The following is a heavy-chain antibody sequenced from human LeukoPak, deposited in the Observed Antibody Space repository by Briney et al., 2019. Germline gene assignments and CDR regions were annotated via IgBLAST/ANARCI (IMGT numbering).Heavy chain of an antibody. D-gene: IGHD1-26*01. V-gene: IGHV3-7*01. CDR1: GFTFSSYW. Sequence: GGSLRLSCAASGFTFSSYWMTWVRQAPGKGLEWVANIKQDGSEKYYVDSVKGRFTISRDNAKNSLYLQMNSLRAEDTAVYYCARSPYTESYYGDALDIWGQGTTVTVSS. CDR2: IKQDGSEK. J-gene: IGHJ3*02. CDR3: ARSPYTESYYGDALDI.